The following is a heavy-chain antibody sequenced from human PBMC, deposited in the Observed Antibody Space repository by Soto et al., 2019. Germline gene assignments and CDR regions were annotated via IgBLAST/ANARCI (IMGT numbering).Heavy chain of an antibody. Sequence: ASVKVSCKASGYTFTSYGISWVRQAPGQGLEWMGWISAYNGNTNYAQKLQGRVTMTTDTSTSTAYMELRSLRSDDTAVYYCARASTDYGDYRPSGSSHYWGPATLLTVSS. CDR1: GYTFTSYG. D-gene: IGHD4-17*01. J-gene: IGHJ4*02. CDR2: ISAYNGNT. CDR3: ARASTDYGDYRPSGSSHY. V-gene: IGHV1-18*01.